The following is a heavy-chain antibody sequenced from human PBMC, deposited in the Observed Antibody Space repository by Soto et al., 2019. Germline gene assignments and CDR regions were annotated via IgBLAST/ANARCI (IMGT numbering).Heavy chain of an antibody. CDR2: ISAYNGNT. D-gene: IGHD2-8*01. V-gene: IGHV1-18*01. J-gene: IGHJ6*02. CDR3: ARDQSYCTNGVCYSQPAFSYYYYGMDV. CDR1: GYTSTSYG. Sequence: ASVKVSCKASGYTSTSYGISWVRQAPGQGLEWMGWISAYNGNTNYAQKLQGRVTMTTDTSTSTAYMELRSLRSDDTAVYYCARDQSYCTNGVCYSQPAFSYYYYGMDVWGQGTTVTVSS.